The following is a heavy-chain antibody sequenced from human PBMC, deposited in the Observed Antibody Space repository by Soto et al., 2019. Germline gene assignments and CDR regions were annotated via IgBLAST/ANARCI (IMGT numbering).Heavy chain of an antibody. CDR3: ARSLSTGPDY. CDR2: INGDGSYT. V-gene: IGHV3-74*01. J-gene: IGHJ4*02. D-gene: IGHD2-2*01. Sequence: GGSLRLSCAASGFTFSSYWMHWVRQAPGKGLVWVSRINGDGSYTGYADSVKGRFTISRDNAKNTLYLQMNILRAEDTAVYFCARSLSTGPDYWGQGTLVTVSS. CDR1: GFTFSSYW.